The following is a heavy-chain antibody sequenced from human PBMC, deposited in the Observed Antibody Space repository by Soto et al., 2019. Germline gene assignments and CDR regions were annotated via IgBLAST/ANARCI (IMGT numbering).Heavy chain of an antibody. CDR2: IYSGGST. CDR3: ARERPYGDYVRLYFDL. D-gene: IGHD4-17*01. Sequence: EVQLVESGGGLVQPGGSLRLSCAASGFTVSSNYMSWVRQAPGKGLEWVSVIYSGGSTYYADSVKGRFTISRDNSKNTLYLQMNSLRAEDTAVYYCARERPYGDYVRLYFDLWGRGTLVTVSS. J-gene: IGHJ2*01. CDR1: GFTVSSNY. V-gene: IGHV3-66*01.